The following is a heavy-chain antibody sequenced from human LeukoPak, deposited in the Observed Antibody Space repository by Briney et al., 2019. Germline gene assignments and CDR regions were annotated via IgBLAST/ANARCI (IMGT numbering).Heavy chain of an antibody. V-gene: IGHV3-74*01. D-gene: IGHD1-7*01. CDR3: ARDVITGTLRAFDI. Sequence: GGSLRLSCAASGFTFSSYWMHWVRQAPGKGLVWVSRINSDGSSTSYADSVKGRFTIARDNAKNTLYLQMNRLRAEDTAVYYCARDVITGTLRAFDIWGQGTMVTVSS. J-gene: IGHJ3*02. CDR2: INSDGSST. CDR1: GFTFSSYW.